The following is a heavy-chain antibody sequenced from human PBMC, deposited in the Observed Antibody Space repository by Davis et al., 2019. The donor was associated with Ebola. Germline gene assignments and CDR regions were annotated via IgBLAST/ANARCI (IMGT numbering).Heavy chain of an antibody. D-gene: IGHD1-26*01. J-gene: IGHJ4*02. V-gene: IGHV3-11*06. Sequence: GESLKISCAASGFTFSDYYMSWIRQAPGKGLEWLSYIGTNPLYTNYADSVKGRFTISRDNVKNSLYLQMNSLRAEDTAVYYCARGESGSYYFDYWGQGTLVTVSS. CDR2: IGTNPLYT. CDR3: ARGESGSYYFDY. CDR1: GFTFSDYY.